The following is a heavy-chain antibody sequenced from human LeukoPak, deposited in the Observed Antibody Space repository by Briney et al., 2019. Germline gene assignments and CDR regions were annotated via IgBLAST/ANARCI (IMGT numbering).Heavy chain of an antibody. CDR3: TRTAQYTCFDP. CDR1: GFTFSSYS. V-gene: IGHV3-23*01. D-gene: IGHD1-7*01. Sequence: GGSLRLSCAASGFTFSSYSMSWVRQAPGKGLEWVSAISGSGGTTIYADSVKGRFTISRDNSKNTLYLQMDSLRAEDTAIYYVTRTAQYTCFDPWGQGTLATVSS. CDR2: ISGSGGTT. J-gene: IGHJ5*02.